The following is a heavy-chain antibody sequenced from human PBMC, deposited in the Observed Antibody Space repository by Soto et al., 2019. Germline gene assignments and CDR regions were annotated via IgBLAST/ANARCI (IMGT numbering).Heavy chain of an antibody. J-gene: IGHJ5*02. CDR3: ASRRYTAAGSTPNWFDP. Sequence: GESLKISCAASGFTFSSYWMSWVRQAPGKGLEWVANIKQDGSEKYYGDSVKGRFTISRDNAKNSLYLQMNSLRAEDTAVYYCASRRYTAAGSTPNWFDPWGQGTLVTVSS. CDR2: IKQDGSEK. CDR1: GFTFSSYW. V-gene: IGHV3-7*01. D-gene: IGHD6-13*01.